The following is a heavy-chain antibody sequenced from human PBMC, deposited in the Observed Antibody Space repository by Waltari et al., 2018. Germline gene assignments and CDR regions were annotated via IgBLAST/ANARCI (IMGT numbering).Heavy chain of an antibody. J-gene: IGHJ4*02. CDR3: AKDIVAAIWAFDH. Sequence: EVQLVESGGGLLHPGGSLRLSCADSGFTFSTYGMAWVRQAPGKGLEWVSGISSGGGPTYYADSVKGRFTISRDDSKNTLFLQMDSLRAEDTAIYYCAKDIVAAIWAFDHWGQGALVTVSS. D-gene: IGHD5-12*01. V-gene: IGHV3-23*03. CDR2: ISSGGGPT. CDR1: GFTFSTYG.